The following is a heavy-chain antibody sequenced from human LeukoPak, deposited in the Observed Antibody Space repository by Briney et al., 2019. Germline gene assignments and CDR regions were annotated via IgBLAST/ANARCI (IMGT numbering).Heavy chain of an antibody. CDR3: ARGRNDSSYYYDSSGYYFDY. D-gene: IGHD3-22*01. CDR1: GGSFSGYY. CDR2: INHSGST. J-gene: IGHJ4*02. V-gene: IGHV4-34*01. Sequence: PSETLSLTCAVYGGSFSGYYWSWIRQPPGKGLEWIGEINHSGSTNYNPSLKSRVTISVDTSKNQFSLKLSSVTAADTAVYYCARGRNDSSYYYDSSGYYFDYWGQGTLVTVSS.